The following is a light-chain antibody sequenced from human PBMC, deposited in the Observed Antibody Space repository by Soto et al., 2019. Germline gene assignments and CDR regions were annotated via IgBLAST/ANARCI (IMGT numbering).Light chain of an antibody. J-gene: IGKJ1*01. CDR1: QSVSSSY. V-gene: IGKV3-20*01. CDR3: QQNNRPPWT. CDR2: GAS. Sequence: IVLTQSPGTLSLSPGEGATLSCRASQSVSSSYLAWYQQQPGQAPRLLIYGASRRATGIPDRFSGSGSGAYTTLTSSRQAAEYATDYCHQQNNRPPWTFGRGTKVDIK.